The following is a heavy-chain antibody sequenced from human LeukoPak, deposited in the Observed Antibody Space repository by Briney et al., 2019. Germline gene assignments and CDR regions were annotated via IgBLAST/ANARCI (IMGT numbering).Heavy chain of an antibody. J-gene: IGHJ6*03. CDR1: GYTFTSYD. Sequence: ASVKVSCKASGYTFTSYDIKWVRQATGQGLEWMGWMNPNSGNTGYAQKFQGRVTITRNTSISTAYMELSSLRSEDTAVYYCARGGNWDGDFWSGYYYYYYYMDVWGKGTTVTVSS. V-gene: IGHV1-8*03. CDR2: MNPNSGNT. CDR3: ARGGNWDGDFWSGYYYYYYYMDV. D-gene: IGHD3-3*01.